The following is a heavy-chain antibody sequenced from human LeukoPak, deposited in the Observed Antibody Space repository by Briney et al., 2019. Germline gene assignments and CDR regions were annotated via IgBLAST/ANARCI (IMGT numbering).Heavy chain of an antibody. J-gene: IGHJ6*03. V-gene: IGHV4-39*01. D-gene: IGHD2-2*01. Sequence: SETLSLTCTVSGGSISSSSYYWGWIRQPPGKGLEWTGSIFYSGGTYYNPSLKSRVTMSVDTSKNKFSLKLSSVTASDTAVYYCARLGYCDSSSCYLHYHYYMDVWGKGTTVTVSS. CDR1: GGSISSSSYY. CDR3: ARLGYCDSSSCYLHYHYYMDV. CDR2: IFYSGGT.